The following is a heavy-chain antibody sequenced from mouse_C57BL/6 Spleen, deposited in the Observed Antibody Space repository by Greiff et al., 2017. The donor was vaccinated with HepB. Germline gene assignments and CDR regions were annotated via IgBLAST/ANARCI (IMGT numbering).Heavy chain of an antibody. J-gene: IGHJ1*03. D-gene: IGHD1-1*01. Sequence: QVQLQQPGAELVMPGASVKLSCKASGYTFTSYWMHWVKQGPGQGLEWIGEIDPSDSYTNYNQKFKGKSTLTVDKSSSTAYMQLSSLTSEDSAVYYCASTVVATGYFDVWGTGTTVTVSS. CDR1: GYTFTSYW. CDR3: ASTVVATGYFDV. V-gene: IGHV1-69*01. CDR2: IDPSDSYT.